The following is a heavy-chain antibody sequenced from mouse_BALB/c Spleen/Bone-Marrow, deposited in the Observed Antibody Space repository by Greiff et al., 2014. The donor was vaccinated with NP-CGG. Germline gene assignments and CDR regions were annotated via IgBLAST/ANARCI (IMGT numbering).Heavy chain of an antibody. J-gene: IGHJ4*01. V-gene: IGHV1S81*02. CDR2: INPSNGGT. D-gene: IGHD2-4*01. Sequence: QVQLQQPGAGLVKPGASVKLSCKASGYTFTSYYMYWVKQRPGQGLEWIGEINPSNGGTNFNEKFKSKASLTVDNSSSTAYMQLSSLTSEDSAVYYCTRSRYDYDNAMDCWGQGTSVTVSP. CDR1: GYTFTSYY. CDR3: TRSRYDYDNAMDC.